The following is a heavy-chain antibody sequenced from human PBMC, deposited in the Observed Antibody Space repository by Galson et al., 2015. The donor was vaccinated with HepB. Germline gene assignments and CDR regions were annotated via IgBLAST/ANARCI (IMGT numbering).Heavy chain of an antibody. D-gene: IGHD2-15*01. J-gene: IGHJ5*02. V-gene: IGHV1-18*01. CDR2: ISPYNGDT. CDR1: GYTFSTYS. Sequence: SVKVSCKASGYTFSTYSITRVRQAPGQGLEWMGWISPYNGDTDYARKFQGRVTMTTDTFTSTAYMEVRSLRSDDTAVYYCARGALVAVVRGTLNNWFAPWGQGTLVTVSS. CDR3: ARGALVAVVRGTLNNWFAP.